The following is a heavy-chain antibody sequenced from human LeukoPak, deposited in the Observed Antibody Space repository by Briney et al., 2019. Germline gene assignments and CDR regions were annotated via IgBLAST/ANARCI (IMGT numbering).Heavy chain of an antibody. V-gene: IGHV3-48*01. CDR1: GFTFSSYS. D-gene: IGHD3-22*01. J-gene: IGHJ3*02. CDR3: AKSLQGYYDSSGDDAFDI. CDR2: ISSSSSTI. Sequence: GGSLRLSCAASGFTFSSYSMNWVRQAPGKGLEWVSYISSSSSTIYYADSVKGRFTISRDNAKNSLYLQMNSLRAEDMALYYCAKSLQGYYDSSGDDAFDIWGQGTMVTVSS.